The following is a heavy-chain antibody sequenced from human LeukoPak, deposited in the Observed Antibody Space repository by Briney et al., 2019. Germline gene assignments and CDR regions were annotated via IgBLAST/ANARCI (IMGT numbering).Heavy chain of an antibody. Sequence: GGSLRLSCAASGFTFRSYSMHWVRQAPGKGLQWVAVISYDGSTKYYADSVKGRFTISRDNSKNTLSLQMNSLRAEDTAVYYCARVDDYGDYAGGYWGQGTLVTVSS. J-gene: IGHJ4*02. CDR2: ISYDGSTK. D-gene: IGHD4-17*01. CDR3: ARVDDYGDYAGGY. V-gene: IGHV3-30-3*01. CDR1: GFTFRSYS.